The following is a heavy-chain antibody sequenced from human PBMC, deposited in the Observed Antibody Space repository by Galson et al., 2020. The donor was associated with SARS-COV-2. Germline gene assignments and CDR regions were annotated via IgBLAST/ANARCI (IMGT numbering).Heavy chain of an antibody. Sequence: PGGSLRLSCAASGFTFSSYEMNWVRQAPGKGLEWVSYISSSGSTIYYADSVKGRFTISRDNAKNSLYLQMNSLRAEDTAVYYCARDSVPAAIRGGWFDPWGQGTLVTVSS. J-gene: IGHJ5*02. CDR2: ISSSGSTI. V-gene: IGHV3-48*03. D-gene: IGHD2-2*02. CDR3: ARDSVPAAIRGGWFDP. CDR1: GFTFSSYE.